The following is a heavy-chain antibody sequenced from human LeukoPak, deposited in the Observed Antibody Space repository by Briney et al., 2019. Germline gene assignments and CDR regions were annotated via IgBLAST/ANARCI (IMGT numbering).Heavy chain of an antibody. D-gene: IGHD3-10*01. V-gene: IGHV4-39*01. CDR3: ARLYYSDSAFDY. Sequence: SETLSLTCTVSGGAFISSSFYWVWRRQPPGRGLEWIGSIYSSGSTYYNPSGNSRATISVDTSKKELSLELSSVTAADTSMYYCARLYYSDSAFDYWGQGTLVTVSS. CDR2: IYSSGST. CDR1: GGAFISSSFY. J-gene: IGHJ4*01.